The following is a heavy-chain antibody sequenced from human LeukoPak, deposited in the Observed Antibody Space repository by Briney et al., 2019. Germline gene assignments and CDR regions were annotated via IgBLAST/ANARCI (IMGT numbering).Heavy chain of an antibody. CDR3: ARGSGHYPRLWFDP. Sequence: PGGSLRLSCGPSGFTFSTYWMSWVRQAPGKGLEWVANIKQDGSETYYVDSVKGRFTISRDNSKNMLYLQMGSLRAEDMAVYYCARGSGHYPRLWFDPWGQGTLVTVSS. D-gene: IGHD3-3*01. V-gene: IGHV3-7*01. CDR2: IKQDGSET. CDR1: GFTFSTYW. J-gene: IGHJ5*02.